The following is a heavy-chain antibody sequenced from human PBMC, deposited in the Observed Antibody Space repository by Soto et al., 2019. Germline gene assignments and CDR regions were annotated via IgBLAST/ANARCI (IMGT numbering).Heavy chain of an antibody. J-gene: IGHJ6*03. CDR3: ARKRITMVRGVYYYYMDV. CDR2: IYYSGST. D-gene: IGHD3-10*01. Sequence: SETLSLTCTVSGGSISSYYWSWIRQTPGKGLEWIGYIYYSGSTNYNPSLKSRVTISVDTSKNQFSLKLSSVTAADTAVYYCARKRITMVRGVYYYYMDVWGKGTTVTVSS. CDR1: GGSISSYY. V-gene: IGHV4-59*01.